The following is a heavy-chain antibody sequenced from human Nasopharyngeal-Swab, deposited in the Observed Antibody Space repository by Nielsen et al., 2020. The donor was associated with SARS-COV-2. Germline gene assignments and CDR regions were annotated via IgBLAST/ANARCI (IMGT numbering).Heavy chain of an antibody. CDR3: AKDGRLFGVIIIEGEDYCMDV. CDR2: ISYDGINE. D-gene: IGHD3-3*01. Sequence: WIRQPPGKGLEWVALISYDGINEYYADSVKGRFTISRDNSKNTLYVQMNSLRAEDTAVYYCAKDGRLFGVIIIEGEDYCMDVWGKGTTVTVSS. J-gene: IGHJ6*03. V-gene: IGHV3-30*18.